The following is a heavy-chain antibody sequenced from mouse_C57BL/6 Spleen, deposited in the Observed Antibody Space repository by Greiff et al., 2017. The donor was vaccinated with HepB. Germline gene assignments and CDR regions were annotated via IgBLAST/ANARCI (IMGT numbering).Heavy chain of an antibody. CDR3: AHYGSSPSYWYFDV. J-gene: IGHJ1*03. CDR1: GYTFTSYW. V-gene: IGHV1-50*01. Sequence: VQLQQPGAELVKPGASVKLSCKASGYTFTSYWMQWVKQRPGQGLEWIGEIDPSDSYTNYNQKFKGKATLTVDTSSSTAYMQLSSLTSEDSAVYYCAHYGSSPSYWYFDVWGTGTTVTVSS. CDR2: IDPSDSYT. D-gene: IGHD1-1*01.